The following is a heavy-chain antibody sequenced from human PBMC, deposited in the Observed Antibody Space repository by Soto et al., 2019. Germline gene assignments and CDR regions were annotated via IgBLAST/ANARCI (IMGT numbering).Heavy chain of an antibody. CDR2: IYPDDSDT. CDR3: ARMATVGGYFDY. D-gene: IGHD4-4*01. Sequence: PGESLKIFCKGSGYSFTSYWIGWVRQIPGKGLEWMGIIYPDDSDTRYSPAFQGQGITSAEKTINTAYQQWSSLKASDTAIYYCARMATVGGYFDYWGQGTLVTVSS. J-gene: IGHJ4*02. V-gene: IGHV5-51*01. CDR1: GYSFTSYW.